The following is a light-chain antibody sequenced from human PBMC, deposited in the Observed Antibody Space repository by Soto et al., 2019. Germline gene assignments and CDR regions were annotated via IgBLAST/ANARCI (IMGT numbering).Light chain of an antibody. CDR1: QSVSSSY. J-gene: IGKJ2*01. CDR3: QQYGNSPPYT. Sequence: EIVLMQSPGTLSLSPGERATLSCRASQSVSSSYLAWYQQKPGQAPRLLIYVASSRATGIPDRFSGSGSGTDFTLTISRLEPEDFAVYYCQQYGNSPPYTFGQGTKLEIK. V-gene: IGKV3-20*01. CDR2: VAS.